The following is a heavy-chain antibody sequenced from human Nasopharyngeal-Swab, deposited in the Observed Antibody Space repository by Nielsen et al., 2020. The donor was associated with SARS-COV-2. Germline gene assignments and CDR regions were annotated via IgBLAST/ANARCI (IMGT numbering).Heavy chain of an antibody. J-gene: IGHJ5*02. CDR2: ISYDGSNK. D-gene: IGHD2-21*01. CDR3: ANDQSINWFDP. Sequence: WIRQPPGKGLEWVAVISYDGSNKYYADSVKGRFTISRDNYKNTLYLQMNSLRAEDTAVYYCANDQSINWFDPWGQGTLVTVSS. V-gene: IGHV3-30*18.